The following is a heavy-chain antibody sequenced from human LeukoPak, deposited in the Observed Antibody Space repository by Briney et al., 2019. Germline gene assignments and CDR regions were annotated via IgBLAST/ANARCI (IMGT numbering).Heavy chain of an antibody. V-gene: IGHV1-3*01. D-gene: IGHD6-19*01. Sequence: ASVKVSRKASGYTFTSYAMHWVRQAPGQRLEWMGWINAGNGNTKYSQKFQGRVTITKDTSASTAYMELSSLRSEDTAVYYCARERWSSEYWFDPWGQGTLVTVSS. CDR3: ARERWSSEYWFDP. J-gene: IGHJ5*02. CDR2: INAGNGNT. CDR1: GYTFTSYA.